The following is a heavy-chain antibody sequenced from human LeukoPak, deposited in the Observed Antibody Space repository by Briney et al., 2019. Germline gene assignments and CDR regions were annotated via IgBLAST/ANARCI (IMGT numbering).Heavy chain of an antibody. CDR3: ARQGVSPEHPRLNWYFDL. CDR1: GGSILSSTYY. J-gene: IGHJ2*01. Sequence: PSETLSLTCTVSGGSILSSTYYWGWIRQPPGTGLEWIGTIYHSGSTYYNPSLRSRLTISVDTSKRQFSLKLSSLTAADTAFYYCARQGVSPEHPRLNWYFDLWGRSTLVTVSS. V-gene: IGHV4-39*01. D-gene: IGHD3-10*01. CDR2: IYHSGST.